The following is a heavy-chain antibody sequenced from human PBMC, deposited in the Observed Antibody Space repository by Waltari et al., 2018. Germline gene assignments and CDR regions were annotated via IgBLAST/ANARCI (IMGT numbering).Heavy chain of an antibody. V-gene: IGHV1-2*06. D-gene: IGHD3-22*01. CDR2: INPNSGGT. Sequence: QVQLVQSGAEVKKPGASVKVSCKASGYTFTGYYMHWVRQAPGQGLEWMGRINPNSGGTNYAQKFQGRVTMTRDTSISTAYMELSRLRSDDTAVYYCARRYYYDSSGYYFDYWGQRTLVTVSS. CDR1: GYTFTGYY. CDR3: ARRYYYDSSGYYFDY. J-gene: IGHJ4*02.